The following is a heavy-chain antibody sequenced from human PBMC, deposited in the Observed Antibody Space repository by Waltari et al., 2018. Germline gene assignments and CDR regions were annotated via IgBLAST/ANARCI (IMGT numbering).Heavy chain of an antibody. D-gene: IGHD2-15*01. CDR3: ARCTGGSCYGFNY. Sequence: EVQLLESGGGLVQPGGSLRLSCAASGITFSGYAMSWVRQAPGMGLEWVSFISGGGTGTYYGDSVKGRFTSSRDNSKSTVYLQMNSLRAEDTAVYYCARCTGGSCYGFNYWGQGTLVTVSS. V-gene: IGHV3-23*03. J-gene: IGHJ4*02. CDR1: GITFSGYA. CDR2: ISGGGTGT.